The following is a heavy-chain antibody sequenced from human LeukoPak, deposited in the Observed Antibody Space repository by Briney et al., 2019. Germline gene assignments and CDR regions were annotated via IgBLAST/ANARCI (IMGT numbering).Heavy chain of an antibody. V-gene: IGHV4-59*01. CDR2: IYFAGAT. J-gene: IGHJ4*02. CDR1: GDSISSYY. Sequence: SETLSLTCAVYGDSISSYYWSWIRQSPGKGLEWIGYIYFAGATNYNPSLKSRVTMSLDTSKNQFSLSLTSVTAADTAVYYCASLTMVRGILHYFDYWGQGILVTVSS. CDR3: ASLTMVRGILHYFDY. D-gene: IGHD3-10*01.